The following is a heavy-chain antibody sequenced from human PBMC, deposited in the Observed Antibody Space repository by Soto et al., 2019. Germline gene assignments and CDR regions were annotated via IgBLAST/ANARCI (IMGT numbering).Heavy chain of an antibody. CDR1: GYTFTTHY. Sequence: QVQLVQSGAEVKKPGDSVTVSCKASGYTFTTHYMHWVRQAPGQGLEWMGIINPSGGRTTYALKFQGRFSLTSDTSKNTVYMELSSMRSEDTAFYYCASAGENYGSGTFSPPLRYYFNSWGQGTLVTVSS. CDR3: ASAGENYGSGTFSPPLRYYFNS. CDR2: INPSGGRT. D-gene: IGHD3-10*01. V-gene: IGHV1-46*01. J-gene: IGHJ4*02.